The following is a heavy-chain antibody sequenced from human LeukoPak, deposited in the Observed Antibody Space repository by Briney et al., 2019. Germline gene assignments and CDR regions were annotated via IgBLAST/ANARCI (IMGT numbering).Heavy chain of an antibody. D-gene: IGHD2-15*01. J-gene: IGHJ4*02. CDR2: IYYSGST. CDR1: GGSISSSSYY. CDR3: ARGLHLDY. V-gene: IGHV4-39*07. Sequence: SETLSLTCTVSGGSISSSSYYWGWIRQPPGKGLEWIGSIYYSGSTYYNPSLKSRVTISVDTSKNQFSLKLSSVTAADTAVYYCARGLHLDYWGQGTLVTVSS.